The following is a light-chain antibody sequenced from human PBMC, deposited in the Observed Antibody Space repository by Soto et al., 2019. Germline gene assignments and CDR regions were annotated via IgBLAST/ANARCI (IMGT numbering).Light chain of an antibody. CDR2: EAS. J-gene: IGKJ5*01. CDR1: QAMSNY. CDR3: QQYDHLPLT. V-gene: IGKV1-33*01. Sequence: DIQMTQSPPSLSASVGDRVTITCHASQAMSNYLTWYHQQPGKAPELLINEASSLESGVASRLRDSGFGTNFPLAITNLQPEDVDVYFCQQYDHLPLTCGQGT.